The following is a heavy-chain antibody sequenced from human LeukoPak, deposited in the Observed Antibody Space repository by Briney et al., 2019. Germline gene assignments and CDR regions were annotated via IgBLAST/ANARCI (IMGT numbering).Heavy chain of an antibody. J-gene: IGHJ4*02. Sequence: GSLRLSCAASGFTFSSYSMNWVRQAPGKGLEWVSSISSSSSYIYYADSVKGRFTISRDNAKNSLYLQMNSLRAEDTAVYYCARDSLSSGWSDYWGQGTLVTVSS. CDR3: ARDSLSSGWSDY. D-gene: IGHD6-19*01. CDR2: ISSSSSYI. CDR1: GFTFSSYS. V-gene: IGHV3-21*01.